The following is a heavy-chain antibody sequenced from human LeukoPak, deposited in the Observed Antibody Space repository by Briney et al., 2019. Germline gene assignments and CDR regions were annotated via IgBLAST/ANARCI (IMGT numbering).Heavy chain of an antibody. D-gene: IGHD3-9*01. J-gene: IGHJ4*02. Sequence: GGSLVLSCAASGFPFSSYAMSRVRPAPGKGLGWGSAISGRGGSTYYADSVKGRFTISRDNSKNRLYLQLNALRYENTAIYSCARDHDWAFDLWGQGTLGTVSS. V-gene: IGHV3-23*01. CDR2: ISGRGGST. CDR3: ARDHDWAFDL. CDR1: GFPFSSYA.